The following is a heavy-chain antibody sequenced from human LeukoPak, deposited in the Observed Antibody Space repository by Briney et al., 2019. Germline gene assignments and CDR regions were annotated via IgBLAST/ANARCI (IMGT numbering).Heavy chain of an antibody. CDR3: ARRRPNRVVKAGDYYYYMDV. CDR1: GGSISSGGYY. V-gene: IGHV4-30-2*01. Sequence: SQTLSLTCTVSGGSISSGGYYWSWIRQPPGKGLEWIGYIYHSGSTYYNPSLKSRVTISVDRSKNQFSLKLSSVTAADTAVYYCARRRPNRVVKAGDYYYYMDVWGKGTTVTVSS. D-gene: IGHD3-3*01. J-gene: IGHJ6*03. CDR2: IYHSGST.